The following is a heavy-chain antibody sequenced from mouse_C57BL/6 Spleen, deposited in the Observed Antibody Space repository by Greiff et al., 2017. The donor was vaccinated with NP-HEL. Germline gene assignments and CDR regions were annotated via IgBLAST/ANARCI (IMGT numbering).Heavy chain of an antibody. CDR2: IYPRSGNT. Sequence: VQGVESGAELARPGASVKLSCKASGYTFTSYGISWVKQRTGQGLEWIGEIYPRSGNTYYNEKFKGKATLTADKSSSTAYMELRSLTSEDSAVYFCAREGSYYGSRSGAMDYWGQGTSVTVSS. V-gene: IGHV1-81*01. D-gene: IGHD1-1*01. CDR1: GYTFTSYG. CDR3: AREGSYYGSRSGAMDY. J-gene: IGHJ4*01.